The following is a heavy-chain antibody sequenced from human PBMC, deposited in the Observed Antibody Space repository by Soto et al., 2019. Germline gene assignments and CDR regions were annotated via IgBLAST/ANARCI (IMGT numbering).Heavy chain of an antibody. Sequence: GDSLQVSCKGSGYSFTSYWIGWVRQMPGKGLEWMGIIYPGDSDTRYSPSFQGQVTISADKSISTAYLQWSSLKASDTAMYYCARIGIAVAGRFSYGMDVRGQGTTVTVYS. V-gene: IGHV5-51*01. J-gene: IGHJ6*02. CDR3: ARIGIAVAGRFSYGMDV. D-gene: IGHD6-19*01. CDR2: IYPGDSDT. CDR1: GYSFTSYW.